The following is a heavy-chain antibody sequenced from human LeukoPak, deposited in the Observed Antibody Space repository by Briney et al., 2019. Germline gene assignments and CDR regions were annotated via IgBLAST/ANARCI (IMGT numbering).Heavy chain of an antibody. J-gene: IGHJ4*02. CDR3: TRGQYYFDY. D-gene: IGHD6-19*01. V-gene: IGHV3-49*04. CDR2: IRTKTYGVTT. Sequence: GSLRLSCTASGFTFDDYTMSWVRQAPGKGLEWVGFIRTKTYGVTTEYAASVKGRFTISRDDSKSIAYLQMNSLKTDDTAVYYCTRGQYYFDYWGQGTLVTVSS. CDR1: GFTFDDYT.